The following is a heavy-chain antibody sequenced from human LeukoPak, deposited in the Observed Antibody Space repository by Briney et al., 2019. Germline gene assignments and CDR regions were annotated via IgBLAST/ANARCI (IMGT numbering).Heavy chain of an antibody. Sequence: SETLSLTCTVSGGSISSYYWSWIRQPPGKGLEWIGYIYYSGSTNYNPSLKSRVTISVDTSKNQFSLKLSSVTAADTAVYYCARGSHYDFWSGYYPRYYFDYWGQGTLVTVSS. D-gene: IGHD3-3*01. CDR2: IYYSGST. V-gene: IGHV4-59*01. CDR1: GGSISSYY. CDR3: ARGSHYDFWSGYYPRYYFDY. J-gene: IGHJ4*02.